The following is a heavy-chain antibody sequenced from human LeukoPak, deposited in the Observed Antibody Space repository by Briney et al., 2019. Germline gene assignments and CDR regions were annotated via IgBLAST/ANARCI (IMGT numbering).Heavy chain of an antibody. Sequence: PSETLSLTCAVSGGSINNDNWWSWVRQPPGKGLEWIAEIHHSGSTNYNPSVKSRVTISVDKSNNQFSLELKSVTAADTVVYYCARVGVYYDILTGYAPEYFQHWGQGTLVTVSS. J-gene: IGHJ1*01. D-gene: IGHD3-9*01. CDR2: IHHSGST. CDR1: GGSINNDNW. V-gene: IGHV4-4*02. CDR3: ARVGVYYDILTGYAPEYFQH.